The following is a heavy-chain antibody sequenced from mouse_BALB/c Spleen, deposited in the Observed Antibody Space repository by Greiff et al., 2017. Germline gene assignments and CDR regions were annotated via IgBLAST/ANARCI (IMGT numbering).Heavy chain of an antibody. J-gene: IGHJ3*01. CDR2: ISSGGST. D-gene: IGHD2-4*01. CDR3: ARGYDYDRAFAY. CDR1: GFTFSSYA. V-gene: IGHV5-6-5*01. Sequence: EVQRVESGGGLVKPGGSLKLSCAASGFTFSSYAMSWVRQTPEKRLEWVASISSGGSTYYPDSVKGRFTISRDNARNILYLQMSSLRSEDTAMYYCARGYDYDRAFAYWGQGTLVTVSA.